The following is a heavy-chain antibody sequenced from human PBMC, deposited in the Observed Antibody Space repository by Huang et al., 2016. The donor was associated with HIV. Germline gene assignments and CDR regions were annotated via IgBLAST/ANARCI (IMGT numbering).Heavy chain of an antibody. CDR2: INHNGKI. D-gene: IGHD3-10*01. J-gene: IGHJ4*02. V-gene: IGHV4-34*02. Sequence: QVQLKQWGAGLLKPSETLSLTCAVYGGAFRGSSWTWIRQSPEKGLGWFGVINHNGKIIYNPSLSARVTISTDTSKNHFSLHLTSVTAADTALYYCARGFNYYASDNLGVYYFDSWGLGTLVTVSP. CDR1: GGAFRGSS. CDR3: ARGFNYYASDNLGVYYFDS.